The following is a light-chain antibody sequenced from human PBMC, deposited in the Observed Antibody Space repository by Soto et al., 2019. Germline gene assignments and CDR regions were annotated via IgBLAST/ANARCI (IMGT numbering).Light chain of an antibody. CDR3: QQYDSVAAT. J-gene: IGKJ5*01. V-gene: IGKV1-33*01. CDR1: LYITNF. Sequence: DNGMTQSTSTLSASVGGRVTITCQASLYITNFLNWYQQKAGKAPKLLIYDASNLETWFPSGFSVSGSGTDFTFTLSSSQPEDCATHYCQQYDSVAATVGQGTRVEIK. CDR2: DAS.